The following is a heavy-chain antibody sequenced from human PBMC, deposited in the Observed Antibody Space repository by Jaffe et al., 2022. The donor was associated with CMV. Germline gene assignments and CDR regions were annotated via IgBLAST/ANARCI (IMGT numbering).Heavy chain of an antibody. Sequence: QVQLQESGPGLVKPSETLSLTCTVSGGSISSYYWSWIRQPAGKGLEWIGRIYTSGSTNYNPSLKSRVTMSVDTSKNQFSLKLSSVTAADTAVYYCASTAVHKEAYWYFDLWGRGTLVTVSS. J-gene: IGHJ2*01. CDR2: IYTSGST. CDR3: ASTAVHKEAYWYFDL. D-gene: IGHD5-18*01. CDR1: GGSISSYY. V-gene: IGHV4-4*07.